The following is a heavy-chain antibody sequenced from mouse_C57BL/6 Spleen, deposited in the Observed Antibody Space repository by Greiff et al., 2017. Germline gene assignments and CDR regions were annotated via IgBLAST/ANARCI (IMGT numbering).Heavy chain of an antibody. D-gene: IGHD2-4*01. CDR1: GYTFTDYY. V-gene: IGHV1-26*01. CDR2: INPNSGGT. CDR3: ARSYYDYHYFDY. Sequence: EVKLQQSGPELVKPGASVKISCKASGYTFTDYYMNWVKQSHGKSLEWIGDINPNSGGTSYNQKFKGKATLTVDKSSSTAYMELRSLTSEDSAVYYCARSYYDYHYFDYWGQGTTLTVSS. J-gene: IGHJ2*01.